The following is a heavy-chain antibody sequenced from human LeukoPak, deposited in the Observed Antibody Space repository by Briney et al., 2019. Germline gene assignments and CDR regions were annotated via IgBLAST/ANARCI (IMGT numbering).Heavy chain of an antibody. CDR1: GFTFSSYA. D-gene: IGHD7-27*01. CDR3: AKDRSWGFDY. Sequence: GGSLRLSCAASGFTFSSYAMSWVRQAPGKRLEWVSGISGSGGSTYYADSAKGRFTISRDDSKNTLYLQMNSLRAEDTAIYYCAKDRSWGFDYWGQGTLVTVSS. V-gene: IGHV3-23*01. CDR2: ISGSGGST. J-gene: IGHJ4*02.